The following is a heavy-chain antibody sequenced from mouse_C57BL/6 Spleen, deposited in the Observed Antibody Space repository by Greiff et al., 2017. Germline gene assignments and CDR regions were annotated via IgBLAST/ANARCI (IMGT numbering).Heavy chain of an antibody. CDR2: INPGSGGT. CDR1: GYAFTNYL. CDR3: ARSNYDYEKGY. D-gene: IGHD2-4*01. Sequence: VQGVESGAELVRPGTSVKVSCKASGYAFTNYLIEWVKQRPGQGLEWIGVINPGSGGTNYNEKFKGKATLTADKSSSTAYMQRSSLTSEDSAVYFCARSNYDYEKGYWGQGTTLTVSS. V-gene: IGHV1-54*01. J-gene: IGHJ2*01.